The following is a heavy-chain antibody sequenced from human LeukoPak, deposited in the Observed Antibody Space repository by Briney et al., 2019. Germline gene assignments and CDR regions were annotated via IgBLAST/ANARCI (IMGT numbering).Heavy chain of an antibody. CDR1: AFIFSGHW. CDR2: IKEDGSER. J-gene: IGHJ4*02. V-gene: IGHV3-7*03. CDR3: TKGGYTTYFDY. D-gene: IGHD6-13*01. Sequence: GGSLRLSCEGSAFIFSGHWMNWVRQTPGKGLEWVASIKEDGSERQYVDSVKGRFTISRDNSKNTQWLQMNSLRVEDTAVYYCTKGGYTTYFDYWGQGTLVTASS.